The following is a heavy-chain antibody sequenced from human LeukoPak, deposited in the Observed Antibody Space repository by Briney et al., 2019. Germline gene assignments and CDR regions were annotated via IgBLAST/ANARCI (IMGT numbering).Heavy chain of an antibody. Sequence: PSETLSLTCAVYGGSFSGYYWSWIRQPPGKGLEWIGEIDHSGGTNYNPSLKSRVTISVDTSKNQFSLKLSSVTAADTAVYYCARDPVDTAMIGHIDPWGQGTLVTVSS. V-gene: IGHV4-34*01. D-gene: IGHD5-18*01. CDR2: IDHSGGT. CDR3: ARDPVDTAMIGHIDP. CDR1: GGSFSGYY. J-gene: IGHJ5*02.